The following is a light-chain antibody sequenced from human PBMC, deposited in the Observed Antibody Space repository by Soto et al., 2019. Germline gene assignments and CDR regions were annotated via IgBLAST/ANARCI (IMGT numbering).Light chain of an antibody. J-gene: IGKJ3*01. V-gene: IGKV1-5*01. Sequence: DIQMTQSPSTLSASVGDRVTITCRASQSISSWLAWYQQKPGKAPKLLIYDASSLESGVPSRFSGIGSGTEFTLTISSLQPDDFATYYCQQYNSYPPVFTFGPGTKVDIK. CDR2: DAS. CDR1: QSISSW. CDR3: QQYNSYPPVFT.